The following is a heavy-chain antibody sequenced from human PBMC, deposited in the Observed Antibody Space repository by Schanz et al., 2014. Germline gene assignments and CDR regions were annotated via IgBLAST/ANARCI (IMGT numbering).Heavy chain of an antibody. CDR2: ISASGGDT. CDR3: AASSGWHPSTDY. D-gene: IGHD6-19*01. Sequence: EVQLVQSGGGLVQPGGSLRLSCAASGFAFSSYGMNWLRQAPGKGLEWLSVISASGGDTYYADSVKGRFTISRDNSKSTLYVEMNSLRVEDTAVYYCAASSGWHPSTDYWGQGTLVTVSS. CDR1: GFAFSSYG. V-gene: IGHV3-23*04. J-gene: IGHJ4*02.